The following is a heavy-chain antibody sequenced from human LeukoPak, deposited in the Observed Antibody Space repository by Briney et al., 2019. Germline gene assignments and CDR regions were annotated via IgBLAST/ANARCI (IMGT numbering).Heavy chain of an antibody. J-gene: IGHJ6*02. CDR3: ARGPGYSYGRDYGMDV. CDR2: MNPNSGNT. V-gene: IGHV1-8*01. Sequence: ASVKVSCKASGYTFTSYDINWVRQATGQGLEWMGWMNPNSGNTGYAQKFQGRVTMTRNTSISTAYMELGSLRSEDTAVYYCARGPGYSYGRDYGMDVWGQGTTVTVSS. D-gene: IGHD5-18*01. CDR1: GYTFTSYD.